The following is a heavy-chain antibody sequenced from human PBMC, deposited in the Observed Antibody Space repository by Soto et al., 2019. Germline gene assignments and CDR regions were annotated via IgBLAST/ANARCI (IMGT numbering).Heavy chain of an antibody. CDR2: ISGSGGST. Sequence: SLRLSCAASGFTFSSYAMSWVRQAPGKGLEWVSAISGSGGSTYYADSVKGRFTISRGNSKNTLYLQMNSLRAEDTAVYYCAKVIYDSSGYYPLYYYYGMDVWGQGTTVTVSS. CDR1: GFTFSSYA. D-gene: IGHD3-22*01. J-gene: IGHJ6*02. CDR3: AKVIYDSSGYYPLYYYYGMDV. V-gene: IGHV3-23*01.